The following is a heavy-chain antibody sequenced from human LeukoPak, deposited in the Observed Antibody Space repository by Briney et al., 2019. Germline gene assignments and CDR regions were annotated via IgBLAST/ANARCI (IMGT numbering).Heavy chain of an antibody. D-gene: IGHD3-3*01. J-gene: IGHJ4*02. CDR2: IYYGGST. CDR1: GGSISSYY. CDR3: ARAYTIFGVVNY. V-gene: IGHV4-59*12. Sequence: SETLSLTCTVSGGSISSYYWSWIRQPPGKGLEWIGYIYYGGSTNYNPSLKSRVTISVDTSKNQFSLKLSSVTAADTAVYYCARAYTIFGVVNYWGQGTLVTVSS.